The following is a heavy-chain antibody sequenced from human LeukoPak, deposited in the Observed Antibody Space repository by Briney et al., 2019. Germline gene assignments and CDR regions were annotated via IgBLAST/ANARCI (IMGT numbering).Heavy chain of an antibody. V-gene: IGHV4-38-2*02. CDR1: GYSISSGYY. Sequence: SETLSLTCTVSGYSISSGYYWGWIRQPPGKGLEWIGSIYHSGSTYYNPSLKSRVTISVDTSKNQFSLKLSSVTAADTAVYYCARDRDSSGWYGFDPWGQGTLVTVSS. CDR3: ARDRDSSGWYGFDP. J-gene: IGHJ5*02. D-gene: IGHD6-19*01. CDR2: IYHSGST.